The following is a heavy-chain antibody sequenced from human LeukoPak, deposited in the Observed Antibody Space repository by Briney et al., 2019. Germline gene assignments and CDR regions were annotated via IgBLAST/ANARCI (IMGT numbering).Heavy chain of an antibody. V-gene: IGHV3-23*01. CDR2: ISSTGGTT. CDR1: GITFSSYG. CDR3: AKNGDRGAYCTGGTCYPYFYYYMDV. J-gene: IGHJ6*03. Sequence: GGTLRLSCAASGITFSSYGMSWVRQAPGKGLEWVSSISSTGGTTYYADSVKGRFSISRDNSKNTLYLQMNSLRAEDTAIYYCAKNGDRGAYCTGGTCYPYFYYYMDVWGKGTTVTI. D-gene: IGHD2-15*01.